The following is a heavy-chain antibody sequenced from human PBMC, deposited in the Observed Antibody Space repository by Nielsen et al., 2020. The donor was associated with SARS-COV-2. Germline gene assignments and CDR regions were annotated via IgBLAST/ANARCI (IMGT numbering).Heavy chain of an antibody. V-gene: IGHV1-46*01. CDR2: INPSGGST. CDR3: AREGSGYDYAAFDI. CDR1: GYTFSTYG. D-gene: IGHD5-12*01. J-gene: IGHJ3*02. Sequence: ASVKVSCKASGYTFSTYGITWVRQAPGQGLEWMGIINPSGGSTNYAKKFQGRVTMTRDTSTSTVYMELSILRSEDTAVYYCAREGSGYDYAAFDIWGQGTMVTVSS.